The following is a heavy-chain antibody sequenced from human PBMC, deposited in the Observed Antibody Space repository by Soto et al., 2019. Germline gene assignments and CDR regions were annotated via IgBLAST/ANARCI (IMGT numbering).Heavy chain of an antibody. D-gene: IGHD5-12*01. CDR2: TYFRSRWYN. Sequence: SQTLSLTCAISGDSVSSNTAAWHWIRQSPSRGLEWLGRTYFRSRWYNDYAVSVKSRITINADTSKNQFSPHLNSVSPEETAVYYCARDRGSGSSSYYFYLYGWGKETTVTVS. CDR3: ARDRGSGSSSYYFYLYG. V-gene: IGHV6-1*01. CDR1: GDSVSSNTAA. J-gene: IGHJ6*03.